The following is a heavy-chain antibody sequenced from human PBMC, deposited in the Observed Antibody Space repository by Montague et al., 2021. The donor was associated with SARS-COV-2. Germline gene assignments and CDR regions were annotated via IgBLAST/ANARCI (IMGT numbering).Heavy chain of an antibody. J-gene: IGHJ6*02. CDR2: LYNGGTT. CDR3: ARTSKLRESSSGNYYYHAMDV. D-gene: IGHD3-16*01. V-gene: IGHV4-39*02. CDR1: GGSISSSTYY. Sequence: SETLSPTCNVSGGSISSSTYYWGRIRQPPGKGLEWIGNLYNGGTTYYSPSLKSRVTISVDTSKNHFSLNMASVTAADTAVYYCARTSKLRESSSGNYYYHAMDVWGQGITVTVSS.